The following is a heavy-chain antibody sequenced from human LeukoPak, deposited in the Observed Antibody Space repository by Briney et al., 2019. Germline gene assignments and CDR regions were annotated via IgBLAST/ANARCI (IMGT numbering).Heavy chain of an antibody. J-gene: IGHJ4*02. V-gene: IGHV3-21*01. CDR1: GFTFSSYS. CDR2: ISSNSTYT. D-gene: IGHD3-22*01. CDR3: VGDPDYYDSSGYYGGFDF. Sequence: GGSLRLSCAASGFTFSSYSMNWVRQAPGKGLEWVSSISSNSTYTYCADSLRGRFTISRDNAKNSLHLQMNSLRAEDTAVYYCVGDPDYYDSSGYYGGFDFWGQGTLVTVSS.